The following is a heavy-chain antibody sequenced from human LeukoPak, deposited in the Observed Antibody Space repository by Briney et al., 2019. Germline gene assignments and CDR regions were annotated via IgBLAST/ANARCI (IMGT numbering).Heavy chain of an antibody. CDR2: IHHSGST. CDR3: ARHKNSGTYPLDS. V-gene: IGHV4-59*08. J-gene: IGHJ4*02. Sequence: SETLSLTCTVPGDSISIYYWSWIRQPPGKGLEWIAYIHHSGSTNYNPSLKSRVTISVDTSKNQFSLKVRSVTAADTAVYYCARHKNSGTYPLDSWGQGTLVTVSS. D-gene: IGHD3-10*01. CDR1: GDSISIYY.